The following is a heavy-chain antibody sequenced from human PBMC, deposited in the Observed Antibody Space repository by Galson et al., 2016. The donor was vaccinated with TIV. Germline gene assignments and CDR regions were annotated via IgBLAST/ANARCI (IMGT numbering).Heavy chain of an antibody. V-gene: IGHV1-69*02. CDR2: IVPILGMT. D-gene: IGHD6-19*01. J-gene: IGHJ4*02. Sequence: SVKVPCKASGGTFSSYRISWVRQAPGQGLEWMGRIVPILGMTNYAQKFQGRVTITADKSTSTAYMDLSSLRSEDTAMYYCSIAPGTYNTAWYVYWGQGTLVTVSS. CDR3: SIAPGTYNTAWYVY. CDR1: GGTFSSYR.